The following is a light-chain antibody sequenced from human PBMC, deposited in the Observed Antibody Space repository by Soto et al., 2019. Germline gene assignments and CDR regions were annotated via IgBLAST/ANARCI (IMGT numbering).Light chain of an antibody. V-gene: IGLV2-8*01. Sequence: QSVLTQPPSASGSPGQSVTISCTGTSSDVGAYNYVSWYQQHAGKAPKLVIYEVTKRPLGVPDRFSGSKSANTASLTVSGLQAEDEADYYCSSFASSNTWVFGGGTKLTVL. CDR3: SSFASSNTWV. J-gene: IGLJ3*02. CDR1: SSDVGAYNY. CDR2: EVT.